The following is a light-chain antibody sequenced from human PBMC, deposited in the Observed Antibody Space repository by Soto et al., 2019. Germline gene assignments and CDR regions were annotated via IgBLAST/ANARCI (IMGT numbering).Light chain of an antibody. CDR3: PSYDSSLSALV. V-gene: IGLV1-40*01. CDR1: SSNIGAGYD. J-gene: IGLJ1*01. Sequence: QSVLTQPPSVSGAPGQRVTISCTGSSSNIGAGYDVHWYQQLPGTAPKLLIYGNSNRPSGVPDRFSGSKSGTSASLAITGLQADDEAHYYCPSYDSSLSALVFGTGTKVTVL. CDR2: GNS.